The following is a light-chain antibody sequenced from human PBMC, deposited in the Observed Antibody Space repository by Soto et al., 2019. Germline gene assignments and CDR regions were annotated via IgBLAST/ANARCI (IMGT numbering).Light chain of an antibody. CDR2: STN. CDR3: VLYMGSGIWV. V-gene: IGLV8-61*01. J-gene: IGLJ3*02. CDR1: SGSVSTSYD. Sequence: QTVVTQEPSFSVSPGGTVTLTCGLSSGSVSTSYDPSWYQQTAGQAPRTLIYSTNTRSSGVPDRFSGSILGNKAALTITGAQADDESDYYCVLYMGSGIWVFGGGTKLTVL.